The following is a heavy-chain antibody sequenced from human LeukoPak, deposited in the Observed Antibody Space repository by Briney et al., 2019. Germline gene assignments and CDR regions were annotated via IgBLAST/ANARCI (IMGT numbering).Heavy chain of an antibody. CDR1: GFTFSDFS. J-gene: IGHJ4*02. V-gene: IGHV3-49*03. D-gene: IGHD3-10*01. Sequence: GGSLRLSCTASGFTFSDFSMSWFRQAPGKGLEWIGFIRKKADGATGDYAASVKGRFTISRDDSKNIAFLQMNSLKTEDTALYYCTRHHGWLSYYWGQGTLVTVSS. CDR3: TRHHGWLSYY. CDR2: IRKKADGATG.